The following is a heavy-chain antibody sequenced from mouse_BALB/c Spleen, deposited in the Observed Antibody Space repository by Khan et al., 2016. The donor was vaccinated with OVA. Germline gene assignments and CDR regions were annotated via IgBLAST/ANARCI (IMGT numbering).Heavy chain of an antibody. CDR3: TRLAYYYDSEGFAY. V-gene: IGHV5-6*02. D-gene: IGHD1-1*01. J-gene: IGHJ3*01. Sequence: EVMLVESGGDLVKPGGSLKLSCAASGFTFSTYGMSWVRQTPDKRLEWVATVSTGGGYTYYPDSVKGRFTISRDNVKNTLYLQMSGLKSEDTAMFYCTRLAYYYDSEGFAYWGQGTLVTVSA. CDR2: VSTGGGYT. CDR1: GFTFSTYG.